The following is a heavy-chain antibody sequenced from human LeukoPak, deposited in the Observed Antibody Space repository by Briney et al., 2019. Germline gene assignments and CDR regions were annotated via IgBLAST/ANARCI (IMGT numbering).Heavy chain of an antibody. Sequence: SETLSLTCAVYGGSFSGYYWSWIRQPPGKGLEWIGEINHSGSTNYNPSLKSRVTISVDTSKNQFSLKLSSVTAADTAVYYCARGLRITMVRGVSFPVYWGQGTLVTVSS. D-gene: IGHD3-10*01. CDR1: GGSFSGYY. V-gene: IGHV4-34*01. CDR3: ARGLRITMVRGVSFPVY. CDR2: INHSGST. J-gene: IGHJ4*02.